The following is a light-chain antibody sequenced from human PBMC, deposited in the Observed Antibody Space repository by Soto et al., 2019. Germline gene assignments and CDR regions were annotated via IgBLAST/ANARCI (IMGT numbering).Light chain of an antibody. Sequence: QSVLTQQPSASGTPGQVFTISCSGSNSNIGDNSVNWYQQLPGTAPKLLIYSDNRRPSGVPDRFSGSKSGTSASLAISGLQSEDEAEYYCAAWDDSLNGLLFGGGTKVTVL. CDR1: NSNIGDNS. CDR3: AAWDDSLNGLL. J-gene: IGLJ3*02. V-gene: IGLV1-44*01. CDR2: SDN.